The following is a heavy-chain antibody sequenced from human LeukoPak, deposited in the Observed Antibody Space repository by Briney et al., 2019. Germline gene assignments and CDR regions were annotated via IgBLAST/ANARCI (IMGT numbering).Heavy chain of an antibody. V-gene: IGHV3-30*04. CDR2: ISYDGSNK. Sequence: GGSLRLSCAASGFTFSSYAMHWVRQAPGKGLEWVAVISYDGSNKYYADSVKGRFTISRDNAKNSLFLQMNSLRAEDTALYYCARESYDSSGYYDYWGQGTLVTVSS. CDR3: ARESYDSSGYYDY. CDR1: GFTFSSYA. D-gene: IGHD3-22*01. J-gene: IGHJ4*02.